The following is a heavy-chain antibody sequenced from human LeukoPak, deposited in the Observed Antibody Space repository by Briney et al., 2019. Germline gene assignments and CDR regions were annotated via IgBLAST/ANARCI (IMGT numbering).Heavy chain of an antibody. V-gene: IGHV4-61*01. CDR2: IYYSGST. D-gene: IGHD2-21*02. CDR3: ARSAGSSCGGDCYSFDY. CDR1: GGSVSISSYY. Sequence: SETLSLTCTVSGGSVSISSYYWSWIRQPPGKGLEWIGYIYYSGSTNYNPSLKSRVTISVDTSKNQFSLKLSSVTAADTAVYYCARSAGSSCGGDCYSFDYWGQGTLVTVSS. J-gene: IGHJ4*02.